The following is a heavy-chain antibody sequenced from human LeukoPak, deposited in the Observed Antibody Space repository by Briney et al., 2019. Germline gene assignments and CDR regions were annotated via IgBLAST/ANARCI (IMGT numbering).Heavy chain of an antibody. V-gene: IGHV1-24*01. CDR2: FDPEDGET. J-gene: IGHJ4*02. D-gene: IGHD6-19*01. CDR1: GYTLTELS. CDR3: ARMGNGSGWYVPGDY. Sequence: EASVKVSCKVSGYTLTELSMHWVRQAPGKGLEWMGGFDPEDGETIYAQKFQGRVTMTEDTSTDTAYMELSSLRSEDTAVYYCARMGNGSGWYVPGDYWGQGTLVTVSS.